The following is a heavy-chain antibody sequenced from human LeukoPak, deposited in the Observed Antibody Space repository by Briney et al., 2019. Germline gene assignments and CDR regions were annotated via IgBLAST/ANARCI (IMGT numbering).Heavy chain of an antibody. CDR1: GFTFSSYS. Sequence: SGGSLRLSCAASGFTFSSYSMNWVRQAPGKGLEWVSAISGSGGSTYYADSVKGRFTISRDNSKSTLYLQMNSLRAEDAAVYYCAKTIVPTRNYDYYYGMDVWGQGTTVTVSS. CDR3: AKTIVPTRNYDYYYGMDV. D-gene: IGHD1-14*01. CDR2: ISGSGGST. J-gene: IGHJ6*02. V-gene: IGHV3-23*01.